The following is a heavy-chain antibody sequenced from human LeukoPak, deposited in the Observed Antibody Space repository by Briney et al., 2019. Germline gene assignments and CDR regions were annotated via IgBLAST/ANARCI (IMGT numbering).Heavy chain of an antibody. CDR3: AREGERHAFDI. D-gene: IGHD1-1*01. CDR2: ISSSSSTI. J-gene: IGHJ3*02. CDR1: GFTFSSSS. V-gene: IGHV3-48*04. Sequence: GGSLRLSCAASGFTFSSSSMNWVRQAPGKGLEWVSYISSSSSTIYYADSVKGRFTISRDNAKNSLYLQMNSLRAEDTAVYYCAREGERHAFDIWGQGTMVTGSS.